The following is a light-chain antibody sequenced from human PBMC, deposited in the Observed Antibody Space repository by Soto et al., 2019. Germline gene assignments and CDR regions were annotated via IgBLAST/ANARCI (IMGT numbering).Light chain of an antibody. Sequence: EIVLTQSPGTLSLSPGERATLSCRASQSVSSSYLAWYQQKPGQAPRLLIYGASSRATGIPDRFSGSGSGTDFTLTISRLEPEDFAVYYCQQYKNWPTFGGGTKVDIK. J-gene: IGKJ4*01. CDR1: QSVSSSY. CDR3: QQYKNWPT. V-gene: IGKV3-20*01. CDR2: GAS.